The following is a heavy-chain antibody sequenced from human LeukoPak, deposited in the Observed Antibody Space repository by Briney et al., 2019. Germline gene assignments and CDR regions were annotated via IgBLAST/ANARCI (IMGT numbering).Heavy chain of an antibody. D-gene: IGHD6-13*01. CDR1: GGSISSGSYY. V-gene: IGHV4-61*02. J-gene: IGHJ5*02. CDR3: AREGDHSSSWYAYNWFDP. CDR2: IYTSGST. Sequence: PSETLSLTCTVSGGSISSGSYYWSWIRQPAGKGLEWIGRIYTSGSTNYNPSLKSRVTISVDTSKNQFSLKLSSVTAADTAVYYRAREGDHSSSWYAYNWFDPWGQGTLVTVSS.